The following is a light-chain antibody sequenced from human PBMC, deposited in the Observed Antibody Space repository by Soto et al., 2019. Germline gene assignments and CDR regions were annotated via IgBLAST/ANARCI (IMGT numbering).Light chain of an antibody. V-gene: IGLV8-61*01. J-gene: IGLJ7*01. CDR1: SGSVSTNYY. CDR2: STN. Sequence: QTVVTQEPSFSVSPGGTVTLTCGLSSGSVSTNYYPSWYQQTPGQAPRTLIYSTNTRSSGVPDRFSGSILGNKAALTITGDQADDEYDYYCVLYMGSGIAVFGGGTQLTVL. CDR3: VLYMGSGIAV.